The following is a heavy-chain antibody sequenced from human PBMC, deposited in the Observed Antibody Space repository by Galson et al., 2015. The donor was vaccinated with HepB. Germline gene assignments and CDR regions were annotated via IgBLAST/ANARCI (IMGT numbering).Heavy chain of an antibody. Sequence: SLRLSCAASGFTFSSYAMHWVRQAPGKGLEWVAVISYHGSDKYYADSVRDRFTISRDNSKHTLYLQMNTLRSEDTSVYYCAKVGDFWSDSSPQNAFDIWGQGTLSPSLQ. J-gene: IGHJ3*02. V-gene: IGHV3-30-3*01. CDR3: AKVGDFWSDSSPQNAFDI. D-gene: IGHD3-3*01. CDR1: GFTFSSYA. CDR2: ISYHGSDK.